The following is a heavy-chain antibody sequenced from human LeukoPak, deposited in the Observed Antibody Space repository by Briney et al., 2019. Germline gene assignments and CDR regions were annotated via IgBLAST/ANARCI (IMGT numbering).Heavy chain of an antibody. J-gene: IGHJ4*02. CDR2: ISYDGSNK. V-gene: IGHV3-30*18. D-gene: IGHD3-22*01. CDR3: AKDRRYYDSSGYPDY. Sequence: GGSLRLSCAASGFTFSSYGMHWIRQAPGKGLEWVAVISYDGSNKYYADSVKGRFTISRDNSKNTLYLQMNSLRAEDTAVYYCAKDRRYYDSSGYPDYWGQGTLVTVSS. CDR1: GFTFSSYG.